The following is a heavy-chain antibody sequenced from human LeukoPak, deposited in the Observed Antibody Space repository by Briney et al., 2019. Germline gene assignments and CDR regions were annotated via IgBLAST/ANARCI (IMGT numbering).Heavy chain of an antibody. D-gene: IGHD3-10*01. V-gene: IGHV3-48*01. CDR3: TRDRAFTMIRGVITNWFDP. J-gene: IGHJ5*02. CDR1: GFTFSTYS. Sequence: GGSLRLSCAASGFTFSTYSMNWVRQAPGKGLEWVSYISRSSTTIYYADSVKGRFTISRDNAKNSLYLQMNSLRAEDTAVYYCTRDRAFTMIRGVITNWFDPWGQGTQVTVSS. CDR2: ISRSSTTI.